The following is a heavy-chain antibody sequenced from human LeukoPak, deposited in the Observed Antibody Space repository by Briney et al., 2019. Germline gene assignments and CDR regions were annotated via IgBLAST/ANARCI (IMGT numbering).Heavy chain of an antibody. V-gene: IGHV4-59*08. CDR3: AREVVPAAGFDY. D-gene: IGHD2-2*01. CDR2: IYYSGST. J-gene: IGHJ4*02. Sequence: PSETLSLTCTVSGGSISSYYWSWIRQPPGKGLEWIGYIYYSGSTNYNPSLKSRVTISVDTSKNQFSLKLSSVTAADTAVYYCAREVVPAAGFDYWGQGTLVTVSS. CDR1: GGSISSYY.